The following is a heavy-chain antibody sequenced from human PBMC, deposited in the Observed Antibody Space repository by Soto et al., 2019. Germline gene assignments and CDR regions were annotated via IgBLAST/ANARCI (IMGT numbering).Heavy chain of an antibody. Sequence: QLQLQESGPGLVKPSETLSLTCTVSGGSISSSSYYWGWIRQPPGKGLEWIGSIYYSGSTYYNPSLKSRVTISVDTSKNQFSLKLSSVTAADTAVYYCARQTNIVVVPAAMRRAPRGVADYYYYGMDVWGQGTTVTVSS. J-gene: IGHJ6*02. V-gene: IGHV4-39*01. CDR3: ARQTNIVVVPAAMRRAPRGVADYYYYGMDV. CDR2: IYYSGST. CDR1: GGSISSSSYY. D-gene: IGHD2-2*01.